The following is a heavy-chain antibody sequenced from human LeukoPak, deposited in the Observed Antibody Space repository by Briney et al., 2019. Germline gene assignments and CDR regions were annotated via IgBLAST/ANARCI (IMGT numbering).Heavy chain of an antibody. V-gene: IGHV1-46*01. J-gene: IGHJ5*02. Sequence: ASVKVSCKASGYTFTGYYMHWVRQAPGQGLEWMGWINPSGGSTSYAQKFQGRVTMTRDMSTSTVYMELSSLRSEDTAVYYCARETAVAGTDYWFDPWGQGTLVTVSS. CDR2: INPSGGST. CDR3: ARETAVAGTDYWFDP. D-gene: IGHD6-19*01. CDR1: GYTFTGYY.